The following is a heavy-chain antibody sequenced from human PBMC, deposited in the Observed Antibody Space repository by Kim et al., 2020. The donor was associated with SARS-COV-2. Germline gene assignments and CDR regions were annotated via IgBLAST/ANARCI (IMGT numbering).Heavy chain of an antibody. Sequence: GGSLRLSCAASGFTFSDYYMSWIRQAPGKGLEWVSYISSSSSYTNYADSVKGRFTISRDNAKNSLYLQMNSLRAEDTAVYYCASIVRSGGSRDAFDIWGQGTMVTVSS. CDR3: ASIVRSGGSRDAFDI. CDR1: GFTFSDYY. V-gene: IGHV3-11*03. CDR2: ISSSSSYT. J-gene: IGHJ3*02. D-gene: IGHD2-15*01.